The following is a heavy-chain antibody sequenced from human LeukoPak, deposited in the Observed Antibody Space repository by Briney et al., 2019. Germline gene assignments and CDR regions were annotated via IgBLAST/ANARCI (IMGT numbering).Heavy chain of an antibody. CDR3: AREGGYGDYWYYYYMDV. V-gene: IGHV7-4-1*02. D-gene: IGHD4-17*01. CDR1: GYTFTSYA. Sequence: ASVKVSCKASGYTFTSYAMNWVRQAPGQGLEWMGWINTNTGNPTYAQGVTGRFVFPLDTSVSTAYLQISSLKAEDTAVYYCAREGGYGDYWYYYYMDVWGKGTTVTVSS. CDR2: INTNTGNP. J-gene: IGHJ6*03.